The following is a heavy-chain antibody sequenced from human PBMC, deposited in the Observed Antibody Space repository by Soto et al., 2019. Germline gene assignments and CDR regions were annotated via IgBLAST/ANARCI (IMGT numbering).Heavy chain of an antibody. Sequence: SVKVSCKASGGTFSSYAISWVRQAPGQGLEWMGGIIPIFGTANYAQKFQGRVTITADESTSTAYMELSSLRAEDTAVYYCARSWDIVVVVAPIGAPGKAQHNWFDPWGQGTRVTVSS. CDR2: IIPIFGTA. J-gene: IGHJ5*02. D-gene: IGHD2-15*01. CDR1: GGTFSSYA. V-gene: IGHV1-69*13. CDR3: ARSWDIVVVVAPIGAPGKAQHNWFDP.